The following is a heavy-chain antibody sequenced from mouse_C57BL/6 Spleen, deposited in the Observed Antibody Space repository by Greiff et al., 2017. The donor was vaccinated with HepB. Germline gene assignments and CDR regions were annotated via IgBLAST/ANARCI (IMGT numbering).Heavy chain of an antibody. J-gene: IGHJ1*03. Sequence: QVQLKESGAELVKPGASVKISCKASGYAFSSYWMNWVKQRPGKGLEWIGQIYPGDGDTNYNGKFKGKATLTADKSSSTAYMQLSSLTSEDSAVYFFAGNYGSSYWYFDVWGTGTTVTVSS. V-gene: IGHV1-80*01. D-gene: IGHD1-1*01. CDR2: IYPGDGDT. CDR1: GYAFSSYW. CDR3: AGNYGSSYWYFDV.